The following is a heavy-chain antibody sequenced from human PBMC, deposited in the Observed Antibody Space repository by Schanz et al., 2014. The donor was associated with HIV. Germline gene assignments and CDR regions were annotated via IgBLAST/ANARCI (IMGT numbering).Heavy chain of an antibody. CDR2: IVPIFDTP. J-gene: IGHJ5*01. V-gene: IGHV1-69*06. Sequence: QVELVQSGPEVKKPGSSVKVSCQASGGTFSGHGISWVRQAPGQGLEWMGGIVPIFDTPKYAQKFQGRVTITADISTSTAYLELSRLRSDDTAVYYCAREPNYSGFDSWGHGTLVTVSS. CDR3: AREPNYSGFDS. CDR1: GGTFSGHG. D-gene: IGHD5-12*01.